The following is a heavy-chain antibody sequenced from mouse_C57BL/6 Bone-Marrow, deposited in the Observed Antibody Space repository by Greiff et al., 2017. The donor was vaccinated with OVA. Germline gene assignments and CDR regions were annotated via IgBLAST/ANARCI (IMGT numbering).Heavy chain of an antibody. D-gene: IGHD2-4*01. CDR1: GFTFSDYG. V-gene: IGHV5-17*01. J-gene: IGHJ1*03. Sequence: EVKVVESGGGLVKPGGSLKLSCAASGFTFSDYGMHWVRQAPEKGLEWVAYISSGSSTIYYADTVKGRFTISRDNAKNTLFLQMTSLRSEDTAMYYCARPYYDYDGGDWYFDVWGTGTTVTVSS. CDR2: ISSGSSTI. CDR3: ARPYYDYDGGDWYFDV.